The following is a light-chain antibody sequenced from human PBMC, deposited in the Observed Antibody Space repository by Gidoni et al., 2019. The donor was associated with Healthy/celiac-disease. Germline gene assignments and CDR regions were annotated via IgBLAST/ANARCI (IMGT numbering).Light chain of an antibody. V-gene: IGLV2-14*01. CDR3: SSYTSSSTYVV. CDR2: EVS. Sequence: QSALTQPASVSGSPGQSITISCTGTSRDVGGYNYVSWYQQHPGKAPKLMIYEVSNRTSGVSNRFSGSKSGNTASLTISGLQAEDEADYYCSSYTSSSTYVVFGGGTKLTVL. CDR1: SRDVGGYNY. J-gene: IGLJ2*01.